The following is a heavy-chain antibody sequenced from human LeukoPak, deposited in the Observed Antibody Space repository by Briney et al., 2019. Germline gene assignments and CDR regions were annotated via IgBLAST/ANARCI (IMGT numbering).Heavy chain of an antibody. V-gene: IGHV4-31*03. D-gene: IGHD3-22*01. CDR2: IYYSGST. J-gene: IGHJ3*01. CDR3: ARGEYYYDSSGPPSSWFDP. Sequence: SETLSLTCTVSGGSISSSSYYWSWIRQHPGKGLEWIGYIYYSGSTYYNPSLKSRVTISVDTSKNQFSLKLSSVTAADTAVYYCARGEYYYDSSGPPSSWFDPWGQGTMVTVSS. CDR1: GGSISSSSYY.